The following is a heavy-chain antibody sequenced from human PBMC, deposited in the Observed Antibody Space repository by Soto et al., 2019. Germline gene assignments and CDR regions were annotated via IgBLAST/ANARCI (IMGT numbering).Heavy chain of an antibody. V-gene: IGHV4-30-2*01. D-gene: IGHD3-22*01. J-gene: IGHJ3*02. CDR2: IYHSGST. CDR3: ARGRTYYYDSSGYFFAAADAFDI. CDR1: GGSISSGGYS. Sequence: QLQLQESGSGLVKPSQTLSLTCAVSGGSISSGGYSWSWIRQPPGKGLEWIGYIYHSGSTYYNPSLKSRVTISVDRSKNQFSLKLSSVTAADTAVYYCARGRTYYYDSSGYFFAAADAFDIWGQGTMVTVSS.